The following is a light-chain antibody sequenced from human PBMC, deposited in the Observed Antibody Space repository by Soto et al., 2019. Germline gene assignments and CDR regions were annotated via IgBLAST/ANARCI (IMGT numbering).Light chain of an antibody. CDR3: QHYNSLWT. V-gene: IGKV1-5*01. Sequence: DIQMTQSPSTLSASVGDRVTITCRASQSISSWLAWYQQKPGKAPKLLIYDASSLESGVPSRFRGSGSGTEFTLTISSLQPEDFATYYCQHYNSLWTFGQGTKVEIK. CDR1: QSISSW. J-gene: IGKJ1*01. CDR2: DAS.